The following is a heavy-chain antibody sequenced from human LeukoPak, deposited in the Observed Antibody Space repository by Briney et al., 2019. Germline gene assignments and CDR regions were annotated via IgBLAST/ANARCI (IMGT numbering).Heavy chain of an antibody. CDR1: GYTFTGYY. V-gene: IGHV1-2*02. CDR2: IYPLNDKT. CDR3: ARDRCSGGTCYSGFDY. J-gene: IGHJ4*02. D-gene: IGHD2-15*01. Sequence: ASVKVSCKASGYTFTGYYMHWVRQAPGQGLEWLGWIYPLNDKTSFAQRFQGRVTMTRDTSISTAYMELSRLRSDDTAVYFCARDRCSGGTCYSGFDYWGQGTLVTVSS.